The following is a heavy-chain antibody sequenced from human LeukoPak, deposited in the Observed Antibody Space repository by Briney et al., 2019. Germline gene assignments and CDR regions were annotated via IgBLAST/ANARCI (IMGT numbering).Heavy chain of an antibody. V-gene: IGHV3-64D*06. CDR2: ISSEGKTT. J-gene: IGHJ4*02. CDR1: GFIFSPYA. D-gene: IGHD6-13*01. CDR3: VKDRWVGH. Sequence: GGSLRLSCSASGFIFSPYAMHWVRQAPGKGLEYVSSISSEGKTTYYADSVKGRFTISRDNSKNTLYLQMSSLRPEDTAMYYCVKDRWVGHWGQGTLVTVSS.